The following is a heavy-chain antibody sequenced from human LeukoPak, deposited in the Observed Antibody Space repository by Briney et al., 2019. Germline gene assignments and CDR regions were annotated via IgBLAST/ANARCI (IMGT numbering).Heavy chain of an antibody. V-gene: IGHV4-31*03. D-gene: IGHD4-11*01. Sequence: ASQTLSLTCTVSGGSISSGDDYWNWVRQHPGGGLEWIVYIYYSGSTFYNPSLKSRVTMSVDTSKNQFSLKLSSMTAADTAVYYCARAPKGMTTVRYFYYYYMDVWGKGTTVTVSS. CDR3: ARAPKGMTTVRYFYYYYMDV. CDR1: GGSISSGDDY. CDR2: IYYSGST. J-gene: IGHJ6*03.